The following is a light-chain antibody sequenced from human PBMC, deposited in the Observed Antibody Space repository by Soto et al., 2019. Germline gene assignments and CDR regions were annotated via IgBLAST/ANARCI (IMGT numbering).Light chain of an antibody. V-gene: IGLV2-14*03. CDR2: DVT. CDR3: NPYTRSTTPYV. Sequence: QSVLTQPASVSGSPGQSITIYCTGSRSDDGAYNYVSWYQHHPDKAPKLVIYDVTNRPSGVSNRFSGSKSGNTASLTISGLQAEDEADYYCNPYTRSTTPYVFGPGTKVTVL. CDR1: RSDDGAYNY. J-gene: IGLJ1*01.